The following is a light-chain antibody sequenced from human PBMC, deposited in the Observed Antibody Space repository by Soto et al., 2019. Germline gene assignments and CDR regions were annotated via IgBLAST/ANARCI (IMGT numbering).Light chain of an antibody. CDR1: SNDVGGYNY. J-gene: IGLJ1*01. CDR3: SSYTSSSTLV. CDR2: EVS. V-gene: IGLV2-14*01. Sequence: QSALTQPASVSGSPGQSITISCTGTSNDVGGYNYVSWYQQHLGKAPKPMIYEVSNRPSGVSNRFSGSKSGNTASLTISGLQAEDEADYYCSSYTSSSTLVFGTGTKVTVL.